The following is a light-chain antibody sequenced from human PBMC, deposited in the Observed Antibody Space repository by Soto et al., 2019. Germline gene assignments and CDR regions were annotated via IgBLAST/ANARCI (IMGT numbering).Light chain of an antibody. Sequence: QSVLTQPPSVSAAPGQKVTISCSGSSSNIGNNYVSWYQQLPGTAPKLLIYDNNKRPSGIPDRFSGSKSGTSDTLGITGLQAWDEADYYCGTWDSSLSAGVFGGGTKLTVL. J-gene: IGLJ2*01. CDR1: SSNIGNNY. CDR2: DNN. V-gene: IGLV1-51*01. CDR3: GTWDSSLSAGV.